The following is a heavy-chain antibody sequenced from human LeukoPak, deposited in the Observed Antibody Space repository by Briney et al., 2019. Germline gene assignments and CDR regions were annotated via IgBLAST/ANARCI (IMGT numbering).Heavy chain of an antibody. CDR3: ARDGRYYYDSSGYSSFDY. D-gene: IGHD3-22*01. CDR1: GFTLSDYY. Sequence: TGGSLRLSCAASGFTLSDYYMSWLRQAPGKGLEWVSYISSSGSTIYYADSVKGRFTISRDNAKNSLYLQMNSLRVEDTAVYYCARDGRYYYDSSGYSSFDYWGQGTLVTVSS. V-gene: IGHV3-11*04. J-gene: IGHJ4*02. CDR2: ISSSGSTI.